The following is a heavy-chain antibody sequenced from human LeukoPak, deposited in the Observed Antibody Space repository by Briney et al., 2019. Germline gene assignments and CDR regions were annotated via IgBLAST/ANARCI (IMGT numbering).Heavy chain of an antibody. V-gene: IGHV4-59*01. J-gene: IGHJ4*02. CDR3: ARVDTITGPHYFDY. D-gene: IGHD1-20*01. CDR1: GGSISSYY. Sequence: SETQSLTCTVSGGSISSYYWSSIRQPSGKGLEWIGYIYYSGSTNYNPSLKSRVTISVDTSKYQFSLKLSSVTAADTAVYYCARVDTITGPHYFDYWGQGTLVTVSS. CDR2: IYYSGST.